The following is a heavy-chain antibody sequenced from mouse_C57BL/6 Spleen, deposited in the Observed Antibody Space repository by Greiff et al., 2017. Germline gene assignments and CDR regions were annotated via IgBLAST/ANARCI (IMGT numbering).Heavy chain of an antibody. J-gene: IGHJ3*01. Sequence: EVMLVESGGGLVKPGGSLKLSCAASGFTFSSYTMSWVRQTPEKRLEWVATISGGGGNTYYPDSVKGRFTISRDNAKNTLYLRMSSLRSEDTALYYCARDYYGSYWGQGTLVTVSA. CDR1: GFTFSSYT. CDR3: ARDYYGSY. D-gene: IGHD1-1*01. V-gene: IGHV5-9*01. CDR2: ISGGGGNT.